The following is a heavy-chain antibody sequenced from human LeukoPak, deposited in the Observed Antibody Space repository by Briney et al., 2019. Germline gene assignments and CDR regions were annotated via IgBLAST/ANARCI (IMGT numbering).Heavy chain of an antibody. CDR2: IQTYGSST. D-gene: IGHD3-3*01. Sequence: PGRSLRLSCAASGFTFSNSGMNLVRQAPGTRRLRCSRIQTYGSSTTYADSVKGRLTISRDNAKNTLYLKMNRLRAEDTGVYYCATQAGIPIFGRSFDYWGQGPLVTVSS. V-gene: IGHV3-74*01. CDR1: GFTFSNSG. CDR3: ATQAGIPIFGRSFDY. J-gene: IGHJ4*02.